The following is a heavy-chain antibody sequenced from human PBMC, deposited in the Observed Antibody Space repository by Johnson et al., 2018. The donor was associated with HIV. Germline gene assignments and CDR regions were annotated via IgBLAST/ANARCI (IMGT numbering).Heavy chain of an antibody. J-gene: IGHJ3*02. D-gene: IGHD3-10*01. V-gene: IGHV3-15*01. CDR1: GFTFSSYA. CDR3: TTDGLWFGDPSFDI. Sequence: VQLLESGGGLVQPGGSLRHSCAASGFTFSSYAMNWFRQAPGKGLEWVGRIKSRSDGGATDHAAPVKGRFTISRDDSKNTLYLQMNSLKVEDTAVYYCTTDGLWFGDPSFDIWGQGTVVTVSS. CDR2: IKSRSDGGAT.